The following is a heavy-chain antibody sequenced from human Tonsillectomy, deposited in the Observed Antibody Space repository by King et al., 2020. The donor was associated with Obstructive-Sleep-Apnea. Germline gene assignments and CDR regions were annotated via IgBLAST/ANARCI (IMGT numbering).Heavy chain of an antibody. Sequence: VQLVESGGGLVQPGGSLRLSCAASGFSFSTYSMNWVRQAPGKGLEWVSYMSSSSGATLYADSVRGRFTISRDNANNSLYLQMNSLRAEDTAVYYCARLTGTASPDYWGQGTLVTVSS. CDR3: ARLTGTASPDY. D-gene: IGHD1-20*01. CDR2: MSSSSGAT. CDR1: GFSFSTYS. V-gene: IGHV3-48*04. J-gene: IGHJ4*02.